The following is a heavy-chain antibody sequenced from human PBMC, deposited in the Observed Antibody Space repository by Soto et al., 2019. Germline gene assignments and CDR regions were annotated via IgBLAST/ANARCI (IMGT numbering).Heavy chain of an antibody. D-gene: IGHD2-21*02. V-gene: IGHV4-31*03. CDR2: IYYSGST. J-gene: IGHJ4*02. CDR1: GGSISSGGYY. Sequence: QVQLQESGPGLVKPSQTLSLPCTVSGGSISSGGYYWSWIRQHPGKGLEWIGYIYYSGSTHYNPSLKSRVTLSVDTSKNQFSLKLSSVTAADTAVYYCAIETASSSFDYWGQGTLVTVSS. CDR3: AIETASSSFDY.